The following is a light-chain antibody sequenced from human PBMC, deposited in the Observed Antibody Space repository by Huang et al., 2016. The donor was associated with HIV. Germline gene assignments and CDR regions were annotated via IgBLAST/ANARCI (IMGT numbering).Light chain of an antibody. CDR3: QQTYTIPLT. CDR1: QTISSY. CDR2: SSS. V-gene: IGKV1-39*01. Sequence: DIQMTQSPSSLSASVGDRVTITCLESQTISSYLSWYQQKPGKAPKLLIYSSSSLRSGVPSRFSGSGSGTDFTLTISTLQREDFATYYCQQTYTIPLTFGGGTKVEVK. J-gene: IGKJ4*01.